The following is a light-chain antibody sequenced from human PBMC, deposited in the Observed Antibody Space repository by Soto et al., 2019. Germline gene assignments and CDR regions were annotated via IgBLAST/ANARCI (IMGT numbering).Light chain of an antibody. Sequence: QSALTQPASVSGSPGQSITISCTGTSSDVGGYTYVSWYQRYPGKAPQLIIYEVSNRPSGVSNRFSGSKSGNTASLTISGLQAEDEADYYCSSFSRSTTPDYVFGTGTKLTVL. CDR2: EVS. V-gene: IGLV2-14*01. CDR3: SSFSRSTTPDYV. CDR1: SSDVGGYTY. J-gene: IGLJ1*01.